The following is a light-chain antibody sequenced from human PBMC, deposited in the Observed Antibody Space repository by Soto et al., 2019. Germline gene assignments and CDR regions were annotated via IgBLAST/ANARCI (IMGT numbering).Light chain of an antibody. CDR2: GAS. CDR1: RSVSSN. J-gene: IGKJ5*01. V-gene: IGKV3-15*01. CDR3: QQYNNWPLTT. Sequence: EIVMTQSPATLSVSPGERATLSCRASRSVSSNLAWYQQKPGQAPRLLIYGASTRASGIPARFSGSGSGTEFTLTISSLQSEDFAVYYCQQYNNWPLTTFGQGARLEIK.